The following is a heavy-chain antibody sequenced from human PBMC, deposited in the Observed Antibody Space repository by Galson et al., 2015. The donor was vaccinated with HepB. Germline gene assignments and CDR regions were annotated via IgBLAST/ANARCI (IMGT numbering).Heavy chain of an antibody. CDR2: IYHSGST. CDR1: GGSISSSNW. Sequence: SETLSLTCAVSGGSISSSNWWSWVRQPPGKGLEWIGEIYHSGSTNYNPSLKSRVTISVDKSKNQFSLKLSSVTAADTAVYYCARGDNSGYDSIDYWGQGTLVTVSS. V-gene: IGHV4-4*02. J-gene: IGHJ4*02. D-gene: IGHD5-12*01. CDR3: ARGDNSGYDSIDY.